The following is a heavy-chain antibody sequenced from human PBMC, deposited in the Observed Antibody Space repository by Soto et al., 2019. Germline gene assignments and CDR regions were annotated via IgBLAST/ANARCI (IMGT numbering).Heavy chain of an antibody. V-gene: IGHV1-3*01. J-gene: IGHJ4*02. CDR2: INAGNGNT. D-gene: IGHD1-7*01. Sequence: QVQLVQSGAEVKKPGASVKVSCKASGYTFTSYAMHWVRQAPGLRLEWMGWINAGNGNTKYSQKFQGRVTITRDTSASTAYMELSSLRSEDTAVSYCARGGLITGTTSDDWGQGTLVTVSS. CDR3: ARGGLITGTTSDD. CDR1: GYTFTSYA.